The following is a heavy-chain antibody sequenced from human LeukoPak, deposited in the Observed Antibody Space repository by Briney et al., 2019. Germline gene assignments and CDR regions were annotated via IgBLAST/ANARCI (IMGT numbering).Heavy chain of an antibody. J-gene: IGHJ4*02. D-gene: IGHD4-17*01. CDR2: INWNGGST. CDR1: GFTFDDYG. Sequence: GGSLRLSCAASGFTFDDYGMSWVRQAPGKGLEWVSGINWNGGSTGYADSVKGRFTISRDNTQNSLYLQVNSLRAEDTAVYYCTRGSYGDYEYWGQGTLVTVSS. CDR3: TRGSYGDYEY. V-gene: IGHV3-20*04.